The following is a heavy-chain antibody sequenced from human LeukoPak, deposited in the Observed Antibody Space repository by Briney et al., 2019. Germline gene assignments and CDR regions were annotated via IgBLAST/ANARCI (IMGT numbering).Heavy chain of an antibody. CDR1: GYSISSGYY. CDR3: ARDTHDYDSSYYHY. CDR2: INHSGST. J-gene: IGHJ4*02. V-gene: IGHV4-38-2*02. Sequence: SETLSLTCTVSGYSISSGYYWGWILQPPGKGLEWIVNINHSGSTYYNPSLKSRVTISVDTSKNQFSLKVSSVTAADTAVYYCARDTHDYDSSYYHYWGQGTLVTVSS. D-gene: IGHD3-22*01.